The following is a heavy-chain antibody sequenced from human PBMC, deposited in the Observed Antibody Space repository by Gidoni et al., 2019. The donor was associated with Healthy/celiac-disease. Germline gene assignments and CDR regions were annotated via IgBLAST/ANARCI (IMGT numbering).Heavy chain of an antibody. V-gene: IGHV3-30*18. CDR3: AKECRGGVDY. J-gene: IGHJ4*02. CDR1: GCTFSSYG. D-gene: IGHD3-16*01. Sequence: QVQLVESGGGVVQPGRSLRLSCAASGCTFSSYGMHWVRQAPGKGLEGVAVISYVGSKKYYADAVKGRFTISRDNSKNTLYLQMNSLRAEDTAVYYCAKECRGGVDYWGQGTLVTVSS. CDR2: ISYVGSKK.